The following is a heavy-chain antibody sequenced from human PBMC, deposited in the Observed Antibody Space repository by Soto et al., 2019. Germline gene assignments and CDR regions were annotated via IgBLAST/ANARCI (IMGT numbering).Heavy chain of an antibody. D-gene: IGHD2-8*01. CDR2: IDPHAGST. J-gene: IGHJ4*02. CDR1: GYTLTSFY. CDR3: ERSPRPSCTTLYYFDV. Sequence: ASLKVSCKASGYTLTSFYMHWPLQAPGHGLEWKGDIDPHAGSTTSGHTFKGRARMTRDTFTSTIFMEVSSQRPEDTADYYCERSPRPSCTTLYYFDVWGQRTLVTVSS. V-gene: IGHV1-46*01.